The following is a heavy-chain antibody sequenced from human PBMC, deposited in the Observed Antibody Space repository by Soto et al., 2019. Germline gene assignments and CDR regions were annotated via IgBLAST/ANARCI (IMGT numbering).Heavy chain of an antibody. Sequence: PSETLSLTCAVYGGSFSGYYWSWIRQPPGKGLEWIGEINHSGSTNYNPSLKSRVTISVDTSKNQFSLKLSSVTAADTAVYYCARGRRAARYYYYYGMDVWGQGTTVTVSS. CDR1: GGSFSGYY. V-gene: IGHV4-34*01. CDR2: INHSGST. D-gene: IGHD6-6*01. J-gene: IGHJ6*02. CDR3: ARGRRAARYYYYYGMDV.